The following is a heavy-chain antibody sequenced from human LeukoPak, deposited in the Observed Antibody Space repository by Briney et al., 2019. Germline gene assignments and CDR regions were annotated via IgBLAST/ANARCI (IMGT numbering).Heavy chain of an antibody. CDR2: IYYRGST. V-gene: IGHV4-39*01. J-gene: IGHJ5*02. CDR3: ARHNYYNFWNALNWFDP. CDR1: GDSISSNNYY. D-gene: IGHD3-3*01. Sequence: SETLSLTCTVSGDSISSNNYYWGWIRQPPGKGLEWIGSIYYRGSTYYNPSLKSRVIMSVDTSENRFSLKLTSVTAADTAVYYCARHNYYNFWNALNWFDPWGQGTLVTVSS.